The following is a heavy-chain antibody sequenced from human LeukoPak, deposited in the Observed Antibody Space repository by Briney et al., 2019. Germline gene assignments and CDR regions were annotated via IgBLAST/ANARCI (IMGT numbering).Heavy chain of an antibody. CDR1: GGTFSSYA. J-gene: IGHJ6*04. D-gene: IGHD3-10*01. V-gene: IGHV1-69*13. Sequence: SVKISCKASGGTFSSYAISWVRQAPGQGLEWMGGIIPIFGTANYAQKFQGRVTITADESTSTAYMELSSLRSEDTAVYYCARDSTTMVRGINYYYGMDVWGKGTTVTVSS. CDR2: IIPIFGTA. CDR3: ARDSTTMVRGINYYYGMDV.